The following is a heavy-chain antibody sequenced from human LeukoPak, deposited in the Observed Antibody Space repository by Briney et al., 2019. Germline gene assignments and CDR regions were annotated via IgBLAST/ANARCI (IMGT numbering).Heavy chain of an antibody. CDR3: ASLIAAAGSWFDP. CDR1: GYTFTSHS. D-gene: IGHD6-13*01. CDR2: IYPGDSDT. Sequence: GESQKISCKGSGYTFTSHSIGWVRQMPGKGLEWMGIIYPGDSDTRYSLSFQGQVTISADKSISTAYLQWSSLMASDTAMYYCASLIAAAGSWFDPWGQGTLVTVSS. V-gene: IGHV5-51*01. J-gene: IGHJ5*02.